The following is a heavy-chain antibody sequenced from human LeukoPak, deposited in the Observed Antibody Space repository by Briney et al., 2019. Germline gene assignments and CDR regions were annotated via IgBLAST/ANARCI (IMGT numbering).Heavy chain of an antibody. CDR2: ISSSSSSI. D-gene: IGHD5-12*01. Sequence: PGGSLRLSCAASGFTFSSYSMNWVRQAPGKGLDWVSSISSSSSSIYYADSVKGRFTISRDNAKDSLYLQMNSLRAEDTAVYYCARDPGSGYEEHFDYWGQGTLVTVSS. V-gene: IGHV3-21*04. J-gene: IGHJ4*02. CDR3: ARDPGSGYEEHFDY. CDR1: GFTFSSYS.